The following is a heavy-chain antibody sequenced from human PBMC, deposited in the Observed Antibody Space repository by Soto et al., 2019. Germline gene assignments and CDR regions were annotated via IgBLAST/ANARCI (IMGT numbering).Heavy chain of an antibody. J-gene: IGHJ6*02. Sequence: QITLKESCPTVVKPTQTLTLTCTFSGLSLSTYGVGVAWIRQPPGKALEWLALIYWDDAKRYTPSLESRLTITKDTSKSQVVLTLTNMDPADTATYHCAHRGGGSGFVNNAMEVWGHGTTVSVPS. D-gene: IGHD3-10*01. V-gene: IGHV2-5*02. CDR3: AHRGGGSGFVNNAMEV. CDR1: GLSLSTYGVG. CDR2: IYWDDAK.